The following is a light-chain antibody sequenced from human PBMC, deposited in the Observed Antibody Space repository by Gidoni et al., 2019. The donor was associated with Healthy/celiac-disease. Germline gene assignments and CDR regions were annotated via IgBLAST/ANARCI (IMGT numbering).Light chain of an antibody. CDR1: QSISSY. CDR2: AAS. Sequence: DIQMTQSPSSLSASVGDRVTITCRASQSISSYLNWYQQKPGKAPKLLIYAASSLQSGVPSRFSGSGSGTDFTLTISSLQPEDFATYYCQQSYSTPRLTFGGGTKVRSN. J-gene: IGKJ4*01. CDR3: QQSYSTPRLT. V-gene: IGKV1-39*01.